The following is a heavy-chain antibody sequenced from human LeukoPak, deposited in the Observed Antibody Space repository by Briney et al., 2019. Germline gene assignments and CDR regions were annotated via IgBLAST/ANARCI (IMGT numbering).Heavy chain of an antibody. Sequence: SETLSLTCTVSDDSISDYYRGWIRQPPGKGLEWIGYFHNSGTSTYNPSLKSRVTISADTSKNQFSLKLNSLTTADTAVYYCARVIEGVVALDYWGQGTLVTVSS. D-gene: IGHD3-22*01. J-gene: IGHJ4*02. CDR1: DDSISDYY. CDR2: FHNSGTS. CDR3: ARVIEGVVALDY. V-gene: IGHV4-59*01.